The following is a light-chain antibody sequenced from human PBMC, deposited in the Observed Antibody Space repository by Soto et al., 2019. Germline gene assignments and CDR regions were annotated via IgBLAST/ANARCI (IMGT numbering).Light chain of an antibody. V-gene: IGKV1-16*01. CDR3: QQYNSYSRT. Sequence: IQLTQSPSSLSASVGDRVTITCRASQDINNYLAWFQQKPGKVPKRLIYGASSLQSGVPSRFSGSGSGTEFTLTISSLQPDDFATYYCQQYNSYSRTFGQGTKVDIK. CDR1: QDINNY. J-gene: IGKJ1*01. CDR2: GAS.